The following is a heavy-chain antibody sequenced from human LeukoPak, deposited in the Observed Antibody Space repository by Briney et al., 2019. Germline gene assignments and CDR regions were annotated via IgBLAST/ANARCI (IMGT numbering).Heavy chain of an antibody. CDR2: ISPGGGTT. V-gene: IGHV3-23*01. CDR3: ARSGRTSCSTSCYYFEY. CDR1: GFTFSNEA. J-gene: IGHJ4*02. Sequence: GGSLRLSCAVSGFTFSNEAMGWVRQLRGGGLEWVSTISPGGGTTYYAESMKGRFTISRDNSKNTVYLQMNSLRAEDTAVYYCARSGRTSCSTSCYYFEYWGQGTLVTVSS. D-gene: IGHD2-2*01.